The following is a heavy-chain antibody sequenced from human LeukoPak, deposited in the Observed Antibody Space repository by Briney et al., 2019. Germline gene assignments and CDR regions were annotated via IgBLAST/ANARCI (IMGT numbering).Heavy chain of an antibody. J-gene: IGHJ3*02. V-gene: IGHV4-59*08. CDR3: ARHFFVGSEDAFDI. CDR1: GGSISNYY. CDR2: IYYSGSP. Sequence: SETLSLTCTVSGGSISNYYWSWIRQPPGKGLEWIGYIYYSGSPRYSPSLKSRVTISVDTFKNQFSLKVTSVTAADTAVYYCARHFFVGSEDAFDIWGQGTMVTVSS. D-gene: IGHD6-25*01.